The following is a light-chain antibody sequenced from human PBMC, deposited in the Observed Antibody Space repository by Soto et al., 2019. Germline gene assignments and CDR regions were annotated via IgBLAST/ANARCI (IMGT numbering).Light chain of an antibody. J-gene: IGKJ2*01. CDR2: GGA. CDR1: QSVSSTY. Sequence: EIVLTQSPGTLSLSPGDRATLSCRASQSVSSTYLAWYQQKPGQAPRLLIYGGAIRATGIPDRFSGSGSGTDFTLSISRLEPEDFAVYYCLQYVSPPYTFGQGTKLEIK. V-gene: IGKV3-20*01. CDR3: LQYVSPPYT.